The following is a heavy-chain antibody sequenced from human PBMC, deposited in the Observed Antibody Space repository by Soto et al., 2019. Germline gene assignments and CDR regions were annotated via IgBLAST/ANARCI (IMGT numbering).Heavy chain of an antibody. V-gene: IGHV3-23*01. CDR1: GFPFSIYG. D-gene: IGHD3-3*01. Sequence: EVQLLESGGGLVQPGGSLRLSCAASGFPFSIYGMNWVRQAPGKGLEWVSVISGSGDSTYYADSVKGRFTISRDNSKNTLYPQMNSPRAEDTGVYYCAKDGARFLEWFPNWFDPWGQGTLVTVSS. J-gene: IGHJ5*02. CDR2: ISGSGDST. CDR3: AKDGARFLEWFPNWFDP.